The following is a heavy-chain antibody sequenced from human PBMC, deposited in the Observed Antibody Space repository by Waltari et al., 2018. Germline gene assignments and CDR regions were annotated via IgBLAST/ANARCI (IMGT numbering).Heavy chain of an antibody. CDR3: TTDLRYCSGGSCFTRDY. J-gene: IGHJ4*02. Sequence: EVQLVESGGGLVKPGGSLRLSCVGSGFTFRDAWLNWFRQAPGKGLEWVGRIKTRTGDGTRDYTAPVEGRFTISRDDSKNTLYLQMNSLKTEDTAVYYCTTDLRYCSGGSCFTRDYWGQGTLVTVSS. D-gene: IGHD2-15*01. CDR1: GFTFRDAW. V-gene: IGHV3-15*01. CDR2: IKTRTGDGTR.